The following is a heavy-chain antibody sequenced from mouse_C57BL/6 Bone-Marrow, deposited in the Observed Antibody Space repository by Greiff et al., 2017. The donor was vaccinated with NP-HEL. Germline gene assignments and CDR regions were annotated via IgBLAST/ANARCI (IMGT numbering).Heavy chain of an antibody. J-gene: IGHJ2*01. V-gene: IGHV1-54*01. Sequence: VQLQQSGAELVRPGTSVKVSCKASGYAFTNYLIEWVKQRPGQGLKWIGVINPGSGGTNYNEKFKGKATLTADKSSSTAYMQLSSLTSEDSAVYFCARRAVVYFDYWGQGTTLTVSS. CDR2: INPGSGGT. CDR1: GYAFTNYL. CDR3: ARRAVVYFDY. D-gene: IGHD1-1*01.